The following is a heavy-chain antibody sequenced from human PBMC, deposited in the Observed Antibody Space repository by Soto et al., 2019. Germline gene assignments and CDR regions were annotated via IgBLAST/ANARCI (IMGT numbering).Heavy chain of an antibody. Sequence: EVQLLESGGGLVQPGGSLRLSCAASGFTFSSYAMSWVRQAPGKGLEWVSAISGSGGSTYYADSVKGRFTISRDNSKNTLYLQMNSLRAEDTAVYYCAKDRGYSSGWPYDAFEIWGQGTMVTVSS. V-gene: IGHV3-23*01. CDR2: ISGSGGST. D-gene: IGHD6-19*01. CDR3: AKDRGYSSGWPYDAFEI. J-gene: IGHJ3*02. CDR1: GFTFSSYA.